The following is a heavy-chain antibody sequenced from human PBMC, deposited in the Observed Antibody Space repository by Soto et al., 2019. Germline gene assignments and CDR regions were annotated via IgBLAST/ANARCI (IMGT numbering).Heavy chain of an antibody. CDR3: ARAAYGSGGYYAPYYYYAMDV. V-gene: IGHV4-59*02. D-gene: IGHD3-10*01. Sequence: QVQLQESGPGLVKPSETLALTCTVSGASVSSYYWSWIRQPPGKGLEWLGYILYTGNTNYNPSLKSRVTMSVDTSKNQVSLKLSAVTAADTAVYFCARAAYGSGGYYAPYYYYAMDVWGQGTTVTVSS. CDR1: GASVSSYY. CDR2: ILYTGNT. J-gene: IGHJ6*02.